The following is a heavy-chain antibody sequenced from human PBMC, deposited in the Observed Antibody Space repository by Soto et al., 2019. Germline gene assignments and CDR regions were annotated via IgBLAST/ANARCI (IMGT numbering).Heavy chain of an antibody. CDR2: ISDDSSYI. V-gene: IGHV3-21*06. D-gene: IGHD3-16*01. J-gene: IGHJ1*01. CDR1: GFMFSAYT. Sequence: GGSLRLSCAASGFMFSAYTMNWVRQAPGKGLEWLSSISDDSSYIDYADSLRGRFTVSRDNARNSLYPQIDSLGVEDTAVYYCATPYYFNHCDPGTRFTVSS. CDR3: ATPYYFNH.